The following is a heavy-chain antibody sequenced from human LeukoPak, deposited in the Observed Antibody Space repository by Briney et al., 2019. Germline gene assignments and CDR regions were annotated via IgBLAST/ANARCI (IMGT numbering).Heavy chain of an antibody. Sequence: SQTLSLTCAVYGGSFSGYYWSWIRQPPGKGLEWIGEINQSGSTNYNPSLKSRVTISVDTSKNQFSLKLSSVTAADTAVYYCARARYSGSYIDYWGQGTLVTVSS. CDR2: INQSGST. CDR3: ARARYSGSYIDY. J-gene: IGHJ4*02. V-gene: IGHV4-34*01. D-gene: IGHD1-26*01. CDR1: GGSFSGYY.